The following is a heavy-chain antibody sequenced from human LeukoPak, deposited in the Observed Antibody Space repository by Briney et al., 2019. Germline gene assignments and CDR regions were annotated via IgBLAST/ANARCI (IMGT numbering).Heavy chain of an antibody. CDR2: IHYTGST. J-gene: IGHJ6*02. D-gene: IGHD3-16*01. Sequence: SETLSLTCSVSGGSTSGSYWSWVRQPPGKGLQWIGYIHYTGSTDYNPSLKSRVTISIDTPKNQVSLRVTSVTAADTAVYFCARTGFGRDYYGMDVWGQGTTVTVS. V-gene: IGHV4-59*01. CDR1: GGSTSGSY. CDR3: ARTGFGRDYYGMDV.